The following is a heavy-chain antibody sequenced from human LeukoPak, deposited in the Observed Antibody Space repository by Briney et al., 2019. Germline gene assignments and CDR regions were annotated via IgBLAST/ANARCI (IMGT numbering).Heavy chain of an antibody. Sequence: GGSLRLSCAASGFTFSSYGMHWVRQAPGKGLEWVAFIRYDGSNKYYADSVKGRFTISRDNSKNTLYLQMNSLRAEDTAVYYCAKDLRTIFGVASYYFDYWGQGTLVTVSS. J-gene: IGHJ4*02. CDR1: GFTFSSYG. CDR2: IRYDGSNK. D-gene: IGHD3-3*01. V-gene: IGHV3-30*02. CDR3: AKDLRTIFGVASYYFDY.